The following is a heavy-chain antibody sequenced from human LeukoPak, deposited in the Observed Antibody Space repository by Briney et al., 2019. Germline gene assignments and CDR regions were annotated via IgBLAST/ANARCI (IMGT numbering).Heavy chain of an antibody. D-gene: IGHD4-17*01. CDR1: GYSISSCYY. Sequence: SETLSLTCAVSGYSISSCYYWGLIRQPPGKVLELIGSIYHSGSTYYHPSLKSRVTISVDTSKNQLSLKLSSVTAADTAVYYCARTVDYGEAFDLWGQGTMVTVSS. J-gene: IGHJ3*01. CDR3: ARTVDYGEAFDL. V-gene: IGHV4-38-2*01. CDR2: IYHSGST.